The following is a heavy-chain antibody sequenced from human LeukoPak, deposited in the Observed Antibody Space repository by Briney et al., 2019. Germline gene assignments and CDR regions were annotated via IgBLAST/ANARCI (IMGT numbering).Heavy chain of an antibody. CDR3: VRLPCSSWSCRFDP. Sequence: SETLSLTCAVSGYSISSSNWWGWIRQPPGKGLEWIGYIYYSGSTYYNPSLKSRVTMSVDTSKNQFSLKLSSVTAVDTAVYYCVRLPCSSWSCRFDPWGQGTLVTVSS. D-gene: IGHD6-13*01. CDR1: GYSISSSNW. CDR2: IYYSGST. J-gene: IGHJ5*02. V-gene: IGHV4-28*01.